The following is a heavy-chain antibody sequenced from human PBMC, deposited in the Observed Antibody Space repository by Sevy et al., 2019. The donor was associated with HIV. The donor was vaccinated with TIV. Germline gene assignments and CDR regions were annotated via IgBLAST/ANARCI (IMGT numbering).Heavy chain of an antibody. J-gene: IGHJ4*02. D-gene: IGHD2-2*02. CDR2: IIPIFGTA. CDR1: GGTFSSYA. V-gene: IGHV1-69*13. CDR3: ESGRGGYCRSTSCYTLDY. Sequence: ASVKVSCKASGGTFSSYAISWVRQAPGQGLEWMGGIIPIFGTANYAQKFQGRVTITADESTSTAYMELSSLRSEDTAVYYCESGRGGYCRSTSCYTLDYWGQGTLVTVSS.